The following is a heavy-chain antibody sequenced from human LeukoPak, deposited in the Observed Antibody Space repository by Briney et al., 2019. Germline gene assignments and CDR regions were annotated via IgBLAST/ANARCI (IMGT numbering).Heavy chain of an antibody. J-gene: IGHJ4*02. CDR3: ASEVGYRSLGY. D-gene: IGHD3-3*01. CDR1: GFTFDDNT. Sequence: GGSLRLSCAASGFTFDDNTMHWVRQTPGRGLEWVSFMTWKSQRTHYADSVRGRFTVSRDNSRDSRHLEMNSLKTEDTGLYHCASEVGYRSLGYLGQGTLVTVSS. V-gene: IGHV3-43*01. CDR2: MTWKSQRT.